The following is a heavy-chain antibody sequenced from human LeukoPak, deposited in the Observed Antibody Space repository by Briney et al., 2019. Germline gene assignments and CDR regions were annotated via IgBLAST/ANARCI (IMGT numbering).Heavy chain of an antibody. CDR1: GGSLSGYY. V-gene: IGHV4-34*01. J-gene: IGHJ4*02. D-gene: IGHD3-3*01. CDR3: ARGRRGILGVQPGGPFDY. Sequence: PSETLSLTCAVYGGSLSGYYWSWIRQPPGKGLEWIGEINHSGSTNYNPSLKSRVPLSVDTSKNQFSLKLSSVTAADTAVYYCARGRRGILGVQPGGPFDYWGQGTLVTVSS. CDR2: INHSGST.